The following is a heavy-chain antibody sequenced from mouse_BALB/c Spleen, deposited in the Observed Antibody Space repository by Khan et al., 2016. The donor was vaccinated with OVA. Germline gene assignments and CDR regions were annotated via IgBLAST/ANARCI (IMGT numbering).Heavy chain of an antibody. Sequence: EVQLQESGPGLVKPSQSLSLTCTVTGYSITSGYAWNWIRQFPGNKLEWMGYISYSGGTSYNPSLKSRISITRDTSKNQFFLLLNSVTTEETATYYFARGNYYGYYCDYWGQGTTLTVSS. CDR1: GYSITSGYA. V-gene: IGHV3-2*02. J-gene: IGHJ2*01. CDR3: ARGNYYGYYCDY. D-gene: IGHD1-1*01. CDR2: ISYSGGT.